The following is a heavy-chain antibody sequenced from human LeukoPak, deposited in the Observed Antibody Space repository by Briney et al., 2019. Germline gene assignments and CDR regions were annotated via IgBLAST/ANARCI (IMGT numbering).Heavy chain of an antibody. D-gene: IGHD3-10*01. CDR1: GGTFSSYA. Sequence: ASVKVSCKASGGTFSSYAISWVRQAPGQGLEWMGWISTYTGNTNYAQKLQGRVTMTTDTSTCTAYMELRSLRSDDTAVYYCARRSGYNYYYMDVWGKGTTVTVSS. V-gene: IGHV1-18*01. CDR3: ARRSGYNYYYMDV. CDR2: ISTYTGNT. J-gene: IGHJ6*03.